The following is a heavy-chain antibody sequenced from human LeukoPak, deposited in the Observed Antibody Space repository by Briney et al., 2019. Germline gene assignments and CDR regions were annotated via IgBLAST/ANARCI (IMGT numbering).Heavy chain of an antibody. CDR1: GFTFSSYG. Sequence: PGGSLRLSCAASGFTFSSYGMHWVRQAPGKGLEWVAVIWYDGSNKYYADSVKGRFTISRDNSKDTLYLQMNSLRAEDTAVYYCAKGFSSSWYPVADYWGQGTLATVSS. CDR2: IWYDGSNK. V-gene: IGHV3-33*06. CDR3: AKGFSSSWYPVADY. J-gene: IGHJ4*02. D-gene: IGHD6-13*01.